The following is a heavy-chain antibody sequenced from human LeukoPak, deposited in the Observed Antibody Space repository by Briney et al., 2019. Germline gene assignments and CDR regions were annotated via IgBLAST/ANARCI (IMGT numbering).Heavy chain of an antibody. Sequence: GGSLRLSCAASGFTFSSYGMHWVRQAPGKGLEWVAFIRYDGNNKNYADSVKGRFTISRDNGNNSLFLEMTSLRADDTAVYYCARGFCSGGTCYRITGTFDVWGHGTMVSVSS. CDR1: GFTFSSYG. CDR3: ARGFCSGGTCYRITGTFDV. D-gene: IGHD2-15*01. J-gene: IGHJ3*01. V-gene: IGHV3-30*02. CDR2: IRYDGNNK.